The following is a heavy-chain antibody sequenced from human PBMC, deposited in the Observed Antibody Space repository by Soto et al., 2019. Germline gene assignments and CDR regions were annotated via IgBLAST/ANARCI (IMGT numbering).Heavy chain of an antibody. J-gene: IGHJ5*02. D-gene: IGHD3-3*01. V-gene: IGHV4-31*03. CDR2: IYYSGST. CDR1: GGSISSGGYY. CDR3: ARGGVITIFGVVSGNWFDP. Sequence: PSETLSLTCTVSGGSISSGGYYWIWIRQHPGKGLEWIGYIYYSGSTYYNPSLKSRVTISVDTSKNQFSLKLSSVTAADTAVYYCARGGVITIFGVVSGNWFDPWGQGTLVTVSS.